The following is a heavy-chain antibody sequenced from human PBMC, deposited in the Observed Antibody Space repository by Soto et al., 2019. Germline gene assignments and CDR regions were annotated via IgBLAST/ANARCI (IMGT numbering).Heavy chain of an antibody. CDR1: GYTFTGYY. CDR2: INPNSGGT. Sequence: ASVKVSCKASGYTFTGYYMHWVRQAPGQGLEWMGWINPNSGGTNYAQKFQGRVTMTRDTSISTAYMELSRLRSDDTAVYYCARGSGSWIPPPAEYFQHWGQGTLVTV. D-gene: IGHD1-26*01. J-gene: IGHJ1*01. V-gene: IGHV1-2*02. CDR3: ARGSGSWIPPPAEYFQH.